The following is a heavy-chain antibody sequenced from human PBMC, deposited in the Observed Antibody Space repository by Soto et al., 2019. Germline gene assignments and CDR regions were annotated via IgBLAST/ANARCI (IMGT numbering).Heavy chain of an antibody. D-gene: IGHD6-6*01. CDR3: ARKSSGSSWFDP. J-gene: IGHJ5*02. V-gene: IGHV1-18*01. Sequence: LQGRVTMTTDTSTRTAYMELRSLRSDDTAVYYCARKSSGSSWFDPWGQGTLVTVSS.